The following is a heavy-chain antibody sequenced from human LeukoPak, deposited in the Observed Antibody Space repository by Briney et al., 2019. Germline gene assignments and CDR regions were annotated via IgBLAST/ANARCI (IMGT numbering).Heavy chain of an antibody. Sequence: RASVKVSCKASGYSFATKYMHWVRQAHGQGLEWMGWINPASGVTHYAQKFQGRVTMSRDTSITTVYMELTGLISDDAAMYYCARSRWELDADYWGQGTLVTVSS. CDR1: GYSFATKY. CDR2: INPASGVT. V-gene: IGHV1-2*02. CDR3: ARSRWELDADY. D-gene: IGHD1-26*01. J-gene: IGHJ4*02.